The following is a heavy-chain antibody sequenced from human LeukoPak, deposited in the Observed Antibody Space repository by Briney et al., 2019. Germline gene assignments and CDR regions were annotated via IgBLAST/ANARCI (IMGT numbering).Heavy chain of an antibody. CDR2: MIPIFGTA. CDR1: GGTFSSYA. V-gene: IGHV1-69*01. J-gene: IGHJ3*02. CDR3: ARKGGRHGDAFDI. D-gene: IGHD5-24*01. Sequence: SVKVSCKASGGTFSSYAISWVRQAPGQGLEWMGGMIPIFGTANYAQKFQGRVTITADESTSTAYMELSSLRSEDTAVYYCARKGGRHGDAFDIWGQGTMVTVSS.